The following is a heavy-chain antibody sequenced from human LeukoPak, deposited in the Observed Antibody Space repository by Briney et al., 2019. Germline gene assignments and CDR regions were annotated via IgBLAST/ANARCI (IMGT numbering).Heavy chain of an antibody. V-gene: IGHV3-33*01. Sequence: GGSLRLSRAASGFTVNSYGMHWVRQAPPKGLEWVADMRADGTKKYYADSVKGRFTISRDSSENTVYLQMNSLGDENTAVYYCARDSDASGRHWYFDLWGRGTLVTVSS. D-gene: IGHD3-10*01. J-gene: IGHJ2*01. CDR3: ARDSDASGRHWYFDL. CDR1: GFTVNSYG. CDR2: MRADGTKK.